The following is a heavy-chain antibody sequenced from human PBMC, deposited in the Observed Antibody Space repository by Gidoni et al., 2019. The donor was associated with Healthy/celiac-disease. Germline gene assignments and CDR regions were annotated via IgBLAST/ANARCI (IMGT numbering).Heavy chain of an antibody. CDR3: ASYISGLFDY. CDR1: GGPISSSSYY. D-gene: IGHD6-19*01. Sequence: QLQLQESGPGLVRPSETLSLTCTVSGGPISSSSYYWGWIRQPPGKGLGWIGSIYYSGSTYYNPSLKSRVTISVDTSKNQFSLKLSSVTAADTAVYYCASYISGLFDYWGQGTLVTVSS. CDR2: IYYSGST. V-gene: IGHV4-39*01. J-gene: IGHJ4*02.